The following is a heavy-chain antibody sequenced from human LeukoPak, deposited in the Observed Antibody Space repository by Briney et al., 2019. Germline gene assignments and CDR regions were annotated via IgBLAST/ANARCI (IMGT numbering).Heavy chain of an antibody. CDR3: ARDTRGGSCDY. CDR1: GGSISSGGYY. V-gene: IGHV4-31*03. D-gene: IGHD2-15*01. Sequence: SETLSLTCTVSGGSISSGGYYWSWIRQHPGKGLEWIGYIYYSGSTYYNPSLKSRVTISVDTSKNQFSLKLSSVTAADTAVYYCARDTRGGSCDYWGQGTLVTVSS. CDR2: IYYSGST. J-gene: IGHJ4*02.